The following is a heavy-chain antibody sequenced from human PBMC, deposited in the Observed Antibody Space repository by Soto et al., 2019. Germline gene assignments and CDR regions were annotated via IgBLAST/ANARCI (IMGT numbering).Heavy chain of an antibody. J-gene: IGHJ5*01. Sequence: AVKVSCKVSGGTFNNYAISWVRQAPGQGLKWMGGIMPIFRRADYAQEFQGRATITADKSTTTFYMELSSLRSGDTAIYYCARAEVGATTRIDSWGHGTLVTVSS. CDR1: GGTFNNYA. V-gene: IGHV1-69*06. CDR3: ARAEVGATTRIDS. CDR2: IMPIFRRA. D-gene: IGHD1-26*01.